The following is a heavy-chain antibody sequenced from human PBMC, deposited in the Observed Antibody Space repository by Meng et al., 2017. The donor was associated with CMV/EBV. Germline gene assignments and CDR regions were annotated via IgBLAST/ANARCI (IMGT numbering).Heavy chain of an antibody. D-gene: IGHD3-22*01. V-gene: IGHV4-34*01. Sequence: HAQRRLGGAGLLKPSETLSPACAVNGGSFSGYYWGWIRQPPGKGLEWIGEINHSGSTNYNPSLKRGVTISVDTSKNQFSLKLSSVTAADTAVYYCARVWDSGWDYWGQGTLVTVSS. CDR2: INHSGST. CDR1: GGSFSGYY. J-gene: IGHJ4*02. CDR3: ARVWDSGWDY.